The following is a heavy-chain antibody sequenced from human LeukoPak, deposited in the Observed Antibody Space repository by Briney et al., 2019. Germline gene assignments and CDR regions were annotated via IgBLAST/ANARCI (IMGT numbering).Heavy chain of an antibody. CDR3: ARHVTVHYSSFDY. D-gene: IGHD2-15*01. J-gene: IGHJ4*02. CDR1: GGSINSYF. CDR2: IYYSGST. V-gene: IGHV4-59*08. Sequence: SETLSLTCTVSGGSINSYFWSWIRQPPGKGLEWIGYIYYSGSTNYNPSLKSRVTISVDTSKKQFSLNLTSVTAADTAVYYCARHVTVHYSSFDYWGQGTLVTVSS.